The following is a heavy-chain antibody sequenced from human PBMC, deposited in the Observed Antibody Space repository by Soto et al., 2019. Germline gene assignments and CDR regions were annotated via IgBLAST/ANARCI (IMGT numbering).Heavy chain of an antibody. J-gene: IGHJ4*02. CDR3: ATAGYCVPGCYYYFDY. D-gene: IGHD2-2*01. CDR1: GFTFGSYW. V-gene: IGHV3-7*01. Sequence: EVQLVESGGGLVQPGGSLRLSCAVSGFTFGSYWMNWVRLIPGKGLEWVAYIKPDGSATYYVDSVKGRFTISRDNAKNLLYLQMNSLRVEDTSVYYCATAGYCVPGCYYYFDYWGQGTLVTVSS. CDR2: IKPDGSAT.